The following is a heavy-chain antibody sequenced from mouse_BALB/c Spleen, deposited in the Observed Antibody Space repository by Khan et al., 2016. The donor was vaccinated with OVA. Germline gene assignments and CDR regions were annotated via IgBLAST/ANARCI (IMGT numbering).Heavy chain of an antibody. CDR3: ARSTYRYAFAY. V-gene: IGHV3-8*02. Sequence: EVKLLESGPSLVKPSHTLSLTCSVSGDSITSGYWCWIRKFPGNKLEYMGYILYSGSTYYNPSLKSRISITRHTSQNQYYLQLNSVTTEDTATSYCARSTYRYAFAYWGQGTLVTVSA. J-gene: IGHJ3*01. CDR1: GDSITSGY. D-gene: IGHD2-14*01. CDR2: ILYSGST.